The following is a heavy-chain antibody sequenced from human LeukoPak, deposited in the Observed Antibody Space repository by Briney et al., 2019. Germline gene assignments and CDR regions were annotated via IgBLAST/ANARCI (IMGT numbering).Heavy chain of an antibody. V-gene: IGHV1-69*05. CDR1: GGTFSSYA. CDR2: IIPIFGTA. Sequence: SVKVCCKASGGTFSSYAISWVRKAPRQGLKRMGRIIPIFGTANYAQKFQGRVTITTDESTSTAYMELSSLRSEDTAVYYCASILGYCSGGSCYAPHHFDIWGQGTMVTVSS. CDR3: ASILGYCSGGSCYAPHHFDI. D-gene: IGHD2-15*01. J-gene: IGHJ3*02.